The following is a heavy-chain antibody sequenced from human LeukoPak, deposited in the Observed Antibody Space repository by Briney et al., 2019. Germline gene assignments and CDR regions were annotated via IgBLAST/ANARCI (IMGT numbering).Heavy chain of an antibody. D-gene: IGHD2-15*01. Sequence: SETLSLTCTVSGGSINAYYWAWIRQPAGKGLEWIGRVYTNGNTNYNPSLNSRVTMSVDTSRNQFSLKLTSVTAADTAVYYCARSARETPGSGYCFDSWGRGILVAVSS. J-gene: IGHJ4*02. V-gene: IGHV4-4*07. CDR3: ARSARETPGSGYCFDS. CDR1: GGSINAYY. CDR2: VYTNGNT.